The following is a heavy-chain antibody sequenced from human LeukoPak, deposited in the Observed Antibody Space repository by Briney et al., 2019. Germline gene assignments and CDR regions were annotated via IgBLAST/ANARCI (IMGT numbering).Heavy chain of an antibody. D-gene: IGHD2-2*01. CDR1: GFTFSSYG. Sequence: GRSLRLSCAASGFTFSSYGMHWVRQAPGKGLEWVAVISYDGSNKYYADSVKGRFTISRDNSKNTLYLQMNSPRAEDTAVYYCAKEIYCSSTSCPAYWGQGTLVTVSS. CDR3: AKEIYCSSTSCPAY. CDR2: ISYDGSNK. J-gene: IGHJ4*02. V-gene: IGHV3-30*18.